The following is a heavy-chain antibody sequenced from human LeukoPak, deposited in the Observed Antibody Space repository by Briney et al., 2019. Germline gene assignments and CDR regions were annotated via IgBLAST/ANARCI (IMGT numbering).Heavy chain of an antibody. CDR1: GYTLTELS. D-gene: IGHD2-15*01. CDR3: ATVSLLREYYYGMDV. V-gene: IGHV1-24*01. CDR2: FDPEDGET. J-gene: IGHJ6*04. Sequence: ASVKVSCKVSGYTLTELSMHWVRQAPGKGLEWMGGFDPEDGETIYAQKFQGRVTMTEDTSTDAAYMELSSLRSEDTAVYYCATVSLLREYYYGMDVWGKGTTVTVSS.